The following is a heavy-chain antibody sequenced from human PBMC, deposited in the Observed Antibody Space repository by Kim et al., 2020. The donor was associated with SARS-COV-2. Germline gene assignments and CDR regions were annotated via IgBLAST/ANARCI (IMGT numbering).Heavy chain of an antibody. Sequence: AVSVKSRITINPDTSKNQFSLQLNSVTPEDTAVYYCARIRGYSGYDPFDYWGQGTLVTVSS. D-gene: IGHD5-12*01. J-gene: IGHJ4*02. V-gene: IGHV6-1*01. CDR3: ARIRGYSGYDPFDY.